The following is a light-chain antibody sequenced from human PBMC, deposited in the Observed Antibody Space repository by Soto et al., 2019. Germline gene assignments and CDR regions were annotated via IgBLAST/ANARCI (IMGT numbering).Light chain of an antibody. V-gene: IGLV2-14*03. CDR1: SSDIGAYEY. Sequence: SSLSQPASVSGSPGQSITISCSGTSSDIGAYEYVSWYQQHPGKPPKLMIYNVNNRPSGVSYRFSGSKSGNTASLTISRLQTEDQADYYCLTHTTSRTYVFGPETKVTAL. J-gene: IGLJ1*01. CDR2: NVN. CDR3: LTHTTSRTYV.